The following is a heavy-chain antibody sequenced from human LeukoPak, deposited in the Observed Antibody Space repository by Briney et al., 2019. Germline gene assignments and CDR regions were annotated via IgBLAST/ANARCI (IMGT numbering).Heavy chain of an antibody. D-gene: IGHD3-22*01. Sequence: AGGSLRLSCAASGFTFSSYWMHWVRQAPGKGLVWVSRINSDGSSTSYADSVKGRFTISRDNAKNTLYLQMNSLRAEDTAVYYCARGDYYDSSGSFLGYWGQGTLVTVSS. CDR2: INSDGSST. J-gene: IGHJ4*02. CDR1: GFTFSSYW. CDR3: ARGDYYDSSGSFLGY. V-gene: IGHV3-74*01.